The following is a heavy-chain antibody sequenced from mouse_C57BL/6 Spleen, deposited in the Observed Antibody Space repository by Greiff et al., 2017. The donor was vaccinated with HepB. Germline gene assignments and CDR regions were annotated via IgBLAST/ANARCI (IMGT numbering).Heavy chain of an antibody. CDR1: GYTFTSYT. Sequence: VQLQQSGAELARPGASVKMSCKASGYTFTSYTMHWVKQRPGQGLEWIGYINPSSGYTKYNQKFKDKATLTADKSSSTAYMQLSSLTSEDSAVYYCARSTAQATWGFAYWGQGTLVTVSA. CDR2: INPSSGYT. V-gene: IGHV1-4*01. D-gene: IGHD3-2*02. CDR3: ARSTAQATWGFAY. J-gene: IGHJ3*01.